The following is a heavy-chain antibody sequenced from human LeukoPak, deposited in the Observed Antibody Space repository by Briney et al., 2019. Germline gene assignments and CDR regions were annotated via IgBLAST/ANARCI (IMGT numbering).Heavy chain of an antibody. D-gene: IGHD3-3*01. J-gene: IGHJ4*02. CDR3: ARDEIFGVGTHFDY. Sequence: GASVKVSCVTSGYTFTDYGISWVRQAPGQGLEWLGWISVYNVNTNYAKKFQGRVTMTRDTSTMTVYMELTGLTSDDTATYYCARDEIFGVGTHFDYWGQGTPVIVSS. CDR2: ISVYNVNT. CDR1: GYTFTDYG. V-gene: IGHV1-18*01.